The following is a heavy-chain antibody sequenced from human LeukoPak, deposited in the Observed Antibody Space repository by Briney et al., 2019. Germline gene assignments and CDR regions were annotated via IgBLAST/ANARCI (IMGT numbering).Heavy chain of an antibody. V-gene: IGHV4-34*01. J-gene: IGHJ4*02. CDR2: IHNSGTT. D-gene: IGHD3-10*01. CDR3: ARRYYYNLGSFPFDF. CDR1: GGPFSGYF. Sequence: TPSETLSLTCAVSGGPFSGYFRSWIRQSSGKGLEWIGEIHNSGTTNYNPSLNSRVTISEDTSKNQFYLNLSSVTAADTAVYYCARRYYYNLGSFPFDFWGQGTLVTVSS.